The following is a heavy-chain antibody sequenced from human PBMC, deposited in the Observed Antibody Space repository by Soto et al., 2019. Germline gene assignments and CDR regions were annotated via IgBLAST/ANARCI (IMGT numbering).Heavy chain of an antibody. J-gene: IGHJ6*02. CDR2: IYPGDSDT. D-gene: IGHD3-10*01. CDR1: GYSFPNFW. V-gene: IGHV5-51*01. CDR3: ARETGAPYYYGMEV. Sequence: GESLKISCKTSGYSFPNFWIGSLRQVPWKGLEWMGVIYPGDSDTRYSPSFQGQVTISADKSTSTAYLQWNSLEASDSAIYYCARETGAPYYYGMEVWGQGTTVTVSS.